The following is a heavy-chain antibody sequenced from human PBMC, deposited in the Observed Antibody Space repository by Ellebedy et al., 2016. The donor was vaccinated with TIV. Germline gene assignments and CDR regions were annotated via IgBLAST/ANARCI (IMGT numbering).Heavy chain of an antibody. J-gene: IGHJ4*02. V-gene: IGHV3-21*01. CDR3: ARDFDTASMKTTFDH. D-gene: IGHD5-18*01. CDR1: GFPFSSYN. CDR2: VNSVSTSM. Sequence: PGGSLRLSCAASGFPFSSYNMNWIRQAPGKGLEWVSAVNSVSTSMFYADSVTGRFTVSRDNAKNSLYLQMNNLRAEDTAVYYCARDFDTASMKTTFDHWGQGTLVTVSS.